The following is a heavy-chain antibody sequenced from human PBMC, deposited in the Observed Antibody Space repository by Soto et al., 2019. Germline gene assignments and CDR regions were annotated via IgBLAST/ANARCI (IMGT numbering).Heavy chain of an antibody. J-gene: IGHJ3*02. CDR1: GSTFTSYG. CDR2: ISAYNGNT. Sequence: GASVKVSCKASGSTFTSYGISWVRQAPGQGLEWMGWISAYNGNTNYAQKLQGRVTMTTGTSTSTAYMELRSLRSGDTAVYYCARDLRGYDLGDAFDIWGQGTMVTVSS. V-gene: IGHV1-18*01. D-gene: IGHD5-12*01. CDR3: ARDLRGYDLGDAFDI.